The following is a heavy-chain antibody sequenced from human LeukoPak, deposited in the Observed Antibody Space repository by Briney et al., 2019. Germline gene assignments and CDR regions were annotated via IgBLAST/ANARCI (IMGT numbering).Heavy chain of an antibody. CDR3: AREMGYCSSTSCLNYYFDY. J-gene: IGHJ4*02. CDR2: INHSGST. Sequence: SETLSLTCAVYGGSFSGYYWSWIRQPPGKGLEWIGEINHSGSTNYNPSLKSRVTISVDTSKNQFSLKLSSVTAADTAVYYCAREMGYCSSTSCLNYYFDYWGQGTLVTVSS. V-gene: IGHV4-34*01. CDR1: GGSFSGYY. D-gene: IGHD2-2*01.